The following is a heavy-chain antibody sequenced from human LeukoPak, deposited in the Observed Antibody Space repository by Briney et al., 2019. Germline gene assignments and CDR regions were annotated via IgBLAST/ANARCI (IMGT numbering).Heavy chain of an antibody. CDR2: ISYDGSDK. Sequence: GGSLRLSCAASGFTFSNFGIHWVRQAPGKGLEWVAFISYDGSDKYYADSVKGRFTISRDNSKNTLYLQMNSLRAEDTAVYYCARDLYRIVVVPHYFDYWGQGTLVTVSS. V-gene: IGHV3-30*03. CDR1: GFTFSNFG. J-gene: IGHJ4*02. D-gene: IGHD3-22*01. CDR3: ARDLYRIVVVPHYFDY.